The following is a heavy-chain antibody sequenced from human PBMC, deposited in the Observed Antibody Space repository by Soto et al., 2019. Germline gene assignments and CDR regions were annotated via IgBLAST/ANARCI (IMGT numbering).Heavy chain of an antibody. D-gene: IGHD3-22*01. CDR1: GGSISSYY. Sequence: PSETLSLTCTVSGGSISSYYWSWIRQPPGKGLEWIGYIYYSGSTNYNPSLKSRVTISVDTSKNQFSLKLSSVTAADTAVYYCARRHSSGYHNYFDYWGQGTLVTVSS. V-gene: IGHV4-59*01. CDR3: ARRHSSGYHNYFDY. CDR2: IYYSGST. J-gene: IGHJ4*02.